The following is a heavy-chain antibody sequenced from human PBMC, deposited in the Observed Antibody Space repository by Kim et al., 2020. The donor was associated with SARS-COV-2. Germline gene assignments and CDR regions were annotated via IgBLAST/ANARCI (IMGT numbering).Heavy chain of an antibody. J-gene: IGHJ4*02. V-gene: IGHV3-48*03. CDR1: GFTFSSYE. CDR2: IIGSGTTI. D-gene: IGHD4-4*01. Sequence: GGSLRLSCAASGFTFSSYEMNWVRQAPGKGLEWVSYIIGSGTTIYYADSVRGRFTISRDNDKNSLYLQMNSLRAEDTAVYYCARGPNYSPFDYWGQGTLGTLS. CDR3: ARGPNYSPFDY.